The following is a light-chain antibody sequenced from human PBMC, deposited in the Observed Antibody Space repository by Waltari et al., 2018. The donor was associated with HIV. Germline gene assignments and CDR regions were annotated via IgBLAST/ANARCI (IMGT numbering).Light chain of an antibody. CDR3: CSYAGSSPVL. J-gene: IGLJ2*01. CDR2: EGS. CDR1: SSDVGSYNL. V-gene: IGLV2-23*01. Sequence: QSALTQPASVSGSPGQSITISCTGTSSDVGSYNLVSWYQQHPGKAPKLMIYEGSKRPSGVSNRVSGSKSGSTASLTISGLHAEDEAGYYCCSYAGSSPVLFGGGTKLTVL.